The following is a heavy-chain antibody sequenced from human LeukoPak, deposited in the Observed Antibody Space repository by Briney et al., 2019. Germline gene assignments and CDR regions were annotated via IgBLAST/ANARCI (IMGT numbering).Heavy chain of an antibody. D-gene: IGHD2-15*01. CDR2: INPSGGST. CDR3: ARDLVVVVAATPGYFDY. CDR1: GYTFTSYY. V-gene: IGHV1-46*01. Sequence: ASVKVSCKASGYTFTSYYMHWVRQAPGQGLEWMGIINPSGGSTSYAQKFQGRVTMTRDTSTSTVYIELSSLRSEDTAVYYCARDLVVVVAATPGYFDYWGQGTLVTVSS. J-gene: IGHJ4*02.